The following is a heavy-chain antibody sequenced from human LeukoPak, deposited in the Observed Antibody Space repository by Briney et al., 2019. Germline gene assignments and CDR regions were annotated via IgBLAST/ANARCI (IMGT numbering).Heavy chain of an antibody. V-gene: IGHV1-18*01. CDR3: ARKHYDMSYYYYMDV. J-gene: IGHJ6*03. CDR2: ISTYNGNT. Sequence: ASVKVSCKASGYTFTTDGISWVRQAPGQGLEWMGWISTYNGNTKYAQKFQGRVTMTTDTSTSTAYMELRSLRSDDTAVYYCARKHYDMSYYYYMDVWGKGTTVTVSS. CDR1: GYTFTTDG. D-gene: IGHD3-9*01.